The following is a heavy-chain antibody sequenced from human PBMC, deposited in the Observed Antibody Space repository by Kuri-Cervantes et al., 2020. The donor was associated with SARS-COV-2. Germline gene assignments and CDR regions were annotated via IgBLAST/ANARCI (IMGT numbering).Heavy chain of an antibody. J-gene: IGHJ6*03. V-gene: IGHV3-48*01. D-gene: IGHD6-19*01. Sequence: GESLKISCAASGFTFSSYSMNWVRQAPGKGLEWVSYISSSSSTIYYADSVKGRFTISRDNSKNTLYLQMNSLRAEDTAVYYCARSYVRYSSGYYMDVWGKGTTVTVSS. CDR1: GFTFSSYS. CDR2: ISSSSSTI. CDR3: ARSYVRYSSGYYMDV.